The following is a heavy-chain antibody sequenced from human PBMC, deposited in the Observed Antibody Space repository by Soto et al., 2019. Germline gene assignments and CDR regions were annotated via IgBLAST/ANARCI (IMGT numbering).Heavy chain of an antibody. Sequence: GGSLRLSCAASGFTFSNAWMSWVRQAPGKGLEWVGRIKSKTDVGTTDYAAPVKGRFTISRDDSKNTLYLQINSLKTEDTAVYYCTTCQYCSSTSCYDFWSGYFAFDIWGQGTMVTVSS. CDR2: IKSKTDVGTT. J-gene: IGHJ3*02. D-gene: IGHD2-2*01. CDR3: TTCQYCSSTSCYDFWSGYFAFDI. V-gene: IGHV3-15*01. CDR1: GFTFSNAW.